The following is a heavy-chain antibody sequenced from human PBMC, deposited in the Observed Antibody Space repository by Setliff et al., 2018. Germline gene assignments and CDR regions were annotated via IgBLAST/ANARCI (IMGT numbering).Heavy chain of an antibody. V-gene: IGHV1-18*01. CDR3: ARDFLGQWGGKGGLDY. J-gene: IGHJ4*02. CDR2: ISASNGNT. D-gene: IGHD6-19*01. CDR1: GYIFTSYG. Sequence: ASVKVSCKASGYIFTSYGFSWVRQAPGQGLEWMGWISASNGNTNSAQKLQGRVIMTRNTSISTAYLELNTLRSDDTAVYYCARDFLGQWGGKGGLDYWGQGTLVTVSS.